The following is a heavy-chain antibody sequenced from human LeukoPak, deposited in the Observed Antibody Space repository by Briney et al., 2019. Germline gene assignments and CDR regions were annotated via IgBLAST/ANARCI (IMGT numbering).Heavy chain of an antibody. CDR3: ARDRAPRYCSGGSCYTDAFDI. CDR2: MNPNSGNT. V-gene: IGHV1-8*01. J-gene: IGHJ3*02. D-gene: IGHD2-15*01. Sequence: ASVKVSCEASGYTFTSYDINWVRQATGQGLEWMGWMNPNSGNTGYAQKFQGRVTMTRNTSISTAYMELSSLRSEDTAVYYCARDRAPRYCSGGSCYTDAFDIWGQGTMVTVSS. CDR1: GYTFTSYD.